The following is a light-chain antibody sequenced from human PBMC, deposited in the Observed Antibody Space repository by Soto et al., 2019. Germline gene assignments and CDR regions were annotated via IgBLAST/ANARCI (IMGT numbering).Light chain of an antibody. CDR2: RND. V-gene: IGLV1-47*01. CDR1: SSNIGINY. Sequence: QAVVTQTPSASGTPGQRVTISCSGSSSNIGINYVYWYQQLPGMAPKLLIYRNDQRPSGVPDRFSGSKSGTSASLAISGLRSEDEADYYCAAWDNSLSGWVFGGGTKLTVL. J-gene: IGLJ3*02. CDR3: AAWDNSLSGWV.